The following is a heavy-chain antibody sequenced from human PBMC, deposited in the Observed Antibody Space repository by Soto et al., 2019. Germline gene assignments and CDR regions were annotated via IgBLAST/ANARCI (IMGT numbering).Heavy chain of an antibody. CDR2: INAGNGNT. Sequence: QVQLVQSGAEVKKPGASVKVSCKASGYTFTSYAMHWVRQAPGQRLEWMGWINAGNGNTKYSQKFQGRVTITRDTSASTAYMELSSLRSEDTAVYYCARDMTIFGVADAFDIWGQGTMVTVSS. V-gene: IGHV1-3*01. CDR3: ARDMTIFGVADAFDI. CDR1: GYTFTSYA. J-gene: IGHJ3*02. D-gene: IGHD3-3*01.